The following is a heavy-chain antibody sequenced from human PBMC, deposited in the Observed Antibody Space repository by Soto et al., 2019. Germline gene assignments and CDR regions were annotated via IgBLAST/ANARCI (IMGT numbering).Heavy chain of an antibody. CDR2: ITGYGATA. D-gene: IGHD6-19*01. V-gene: IGHV3-23*01. Sequence: PGGSLRLSCSASGFIFNNYAMSWVRQAPGKGLEWVSGITGYGATAYYAESVKGRFTISRDNSKNTLYLQMSTLTAEDTAVYYCARGPLLYDSDWYPNWFGPWGQGTLVTVSS. CDR3: ARGPLLYDSDWYPNWFGP. J-gene: IGHJ5*02. CDR1: GFIFNNYA.